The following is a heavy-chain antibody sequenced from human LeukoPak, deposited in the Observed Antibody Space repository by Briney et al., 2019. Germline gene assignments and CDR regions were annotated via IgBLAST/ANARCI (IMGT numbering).Heavy chain of an antibody. CDR3: ASYLTSIPSGMDV. J-gene: IGHJ6*02. Sequence: PGGSLRLSCAASGFTFSDYYMTWIRQAPGKGLEWLSYISSSSSHTNYADSVKGRFTISRDNAKNSLSLQLNSLRAEDTAVYYRASYLTSIPSGMDVWGQGTTVIVSS. CDR2: ISSSSSHT. V-gene: IGHV3-11*06. D-gene: IGHD2/OR15-2a*01. CDR1: GFTFSDYY.